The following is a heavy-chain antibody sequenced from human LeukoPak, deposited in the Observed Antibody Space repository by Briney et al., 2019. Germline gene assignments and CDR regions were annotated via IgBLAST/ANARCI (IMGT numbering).Heavy chain of an antibody. Sequence: GASVKVSCKASGYTFTGYYMHWVRQAPGQGLEWMGWINPSSGGANYAQKFQGRVTMTRDTSISTAYTELSRLRSDDTAVYYCARSLYSGYDLGYWGQGTLVTVSS. D-gene: IGHD5-12*01. J-gene: IGHJ4*02. CDR2: INPSSGGA. V-gene: IGHV1-2*02. CDR3: ARSLYSGYDLGY. CDR1: GYTFTGYY.